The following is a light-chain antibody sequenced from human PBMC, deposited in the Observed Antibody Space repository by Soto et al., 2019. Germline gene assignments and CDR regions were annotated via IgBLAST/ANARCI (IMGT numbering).Light chain of an antibody. CDR3: SSYTSSSTLV. CDR1: SSDVGGYNY. Sequence: QSALTQPASVSGSPGQSITISCTGSSSDVGGYNYVSWYQQHPGKAPKLMIYEVSNRPSGISNRFSGSKSGNTASLTLSGLQAEDEADYYCSSYTSSSTLVLGGGTKVTVL. CDR2: EVS. J-gene: IGLJ2*01. V-gene: IGLV2-14*01.